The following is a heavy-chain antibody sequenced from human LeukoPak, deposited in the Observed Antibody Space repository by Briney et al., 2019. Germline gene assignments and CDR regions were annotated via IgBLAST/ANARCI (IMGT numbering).Heavy chain of an antibody. J-gene: IGHJ4*02. V-gene: IGHV4-34*01. CDR1: GGSISSYY. CDR2: INHSGST. D-gene: IGHD6-13*01. CDR3: ARGGIAAAQDY. Sequence: SETLSLTCTVSGGSISSYYWSWIRQPPGKGLEWIGEINHSGSTNYSPSLKSRVTISVDTSKNQFSLKLSSVTAADTAVYYCARGGIAAAQDYWGQGTLVTVSS.